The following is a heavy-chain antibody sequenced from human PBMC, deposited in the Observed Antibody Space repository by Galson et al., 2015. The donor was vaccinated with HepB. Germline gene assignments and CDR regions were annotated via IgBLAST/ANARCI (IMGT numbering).Heavy chain of an antibody. CDR2: IDPRDSYT. V-gene: IGHV5-10-1*01. CDR3: ARNSDRGRYNWFDP. CDR1: GYSFTTSW. J-gene: IGHJ5*02. Sequence: QSGAEVKKPGESLRISCKGSGYSFTTSWINWVRQMPGKGLEWMGTIDPRDSYTNYSPSFQGHVTISADKSINTAYLHWSSLKASDTAIYYCARNSDRGRYNWFDPWGQGTLVTVSS. D-gene: IGHD3-16*01.